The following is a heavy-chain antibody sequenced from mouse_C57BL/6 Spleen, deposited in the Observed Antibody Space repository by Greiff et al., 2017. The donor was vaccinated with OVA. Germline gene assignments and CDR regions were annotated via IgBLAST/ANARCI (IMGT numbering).Heavy chain of an antibody. V-gene: IGHV1-55*01. Sequence: QVQLKQPGAELVKPGASVKMSCKASGYTFTSYWITWVKQRPGQGLEWIGDIYPGSGSTNYNEKFKSKATLTVDTSSSTAYMQRSSLTSEDSAVYYCARGDYGNYDAMDYWGQGTSVTVSS. CDR3: ARGDYGNYDAMDY. CDR2: IYPGSGST. CDR1: GYTFTSYW. J-gene: IGHJ4*01. D-gene: IGHD2-1*01.